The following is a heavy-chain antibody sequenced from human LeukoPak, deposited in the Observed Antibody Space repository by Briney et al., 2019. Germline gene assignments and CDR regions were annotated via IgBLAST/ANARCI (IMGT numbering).Heavy chain of an antibody. V-gene: IGHV4-39*01. Sequence: SETLSLTCTVSGGSISSTSYYWGWIRQPPGEGLEWIGSIYNIGSTYLNPSLKSRVTISVDTSKNQFSLKLSSVTAADTAVYYCARLGLRAGYSSGWYLDYWGQGTLVTVSS. CDR3: ARLGLRAGYSSGWYLDY. CDR2: IYNIGST. J-gene: IGHJ4*02. D-gene: IGHD6-19*01. CDR1: GGSISSTSYY.